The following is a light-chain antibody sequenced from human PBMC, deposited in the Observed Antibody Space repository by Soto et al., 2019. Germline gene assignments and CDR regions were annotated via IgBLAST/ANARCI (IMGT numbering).Light chain of an antibody. J-gene: IGLJ3*02. Sequence: QSALTQPASVSGSPGQSITISCTGTSSDVGGYDYVSWYQQHPGKASKLMIYGVSNRPSGVSNRFSGSKSGNTASLTISGLQAEDEADYYCSSYTNSITHVFGGGTKLTVL. V-gene: IGLV2-14*03. CDR2: GVS. CDR1: SSDVGGYDY. CDR3: SSYTNSITHV.